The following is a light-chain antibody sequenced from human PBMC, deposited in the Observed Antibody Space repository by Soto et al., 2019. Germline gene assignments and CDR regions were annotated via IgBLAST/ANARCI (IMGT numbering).Light chain of an antibody. CDR2: GAS. CDR3: QQYGGSPRT. V-gene: IGKV3-20*01. Sequence: EIVLTQSPGTLSLSPGEGATLSWGASQSINSFLAWYQQRRGQAPRLLIHGASNRATGIPDRFSGSGSGTDFTLTISRLETEDFAVYYCQQYGGSPRTFGQGTKVDIK. J-gene: IGKJ1*01. CDR1: QSINSF.